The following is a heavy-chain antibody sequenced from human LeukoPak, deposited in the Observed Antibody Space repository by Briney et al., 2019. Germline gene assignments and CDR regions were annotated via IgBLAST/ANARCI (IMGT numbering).Heavy chain of an antibody. CDR2: IKQDGSEK. J-gene: IGHJ4*02. CDR3: ARVYGDYGGYFDY. Sequence: GGSLRLSCAASGFTFSSTWMNWVRQAPGKGLEWVANIKQDGSEKYYVDSVKGRFTISRDNAKNSLYLQMNSLRAEDTAVYYCARVYGDYGGYFDYWGQGTLVTVSS. V-gene: IGHV3-7*01. CDR1: GFTFSSTW. D-gene: IGHD4-17*01.